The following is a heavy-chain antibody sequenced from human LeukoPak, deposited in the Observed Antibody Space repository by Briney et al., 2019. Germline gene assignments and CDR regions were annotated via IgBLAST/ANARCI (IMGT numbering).Heavy chain of an antibody. J-gene: IGHJ4*02. CDR2: ISYDGSNK. CDR1: GFTFSSYA. D-gene: IGHD3-16*01. V-gene: IGHV3-30*04. CDR3: ARDYPLNY. Sequence: GGSLRLSCAASGFTFSSYAMHWVRQAPGKGLEWVAVISYDGSNKYYADSVKGRFTISRDNSKNTLYLQMNSLRAEDTAVYYCARDYPLNYWGQGTLVTVSS.